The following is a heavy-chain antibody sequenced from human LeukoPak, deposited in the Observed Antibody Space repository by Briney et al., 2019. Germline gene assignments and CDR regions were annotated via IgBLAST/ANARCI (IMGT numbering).Heavy chain of an antibody. Sequence: SETLSLTCAVYGESFSGYYWSWIRQPPGKGLEWIGEINHSGSTNYNPSLKSRVTISVDTSKNQFSLKLSSVTAADTAVYYCARRTYYYDSSGYSYWGQGTLVTVSS. CDR3: ARRTYYYDSSGYSY. D-gene: IGHD3-22*01. J-gene: IGHJ4*02. CDR1: GESFSGYY. V-gene: IGHV4-34*01. CDR2: INHSGST.